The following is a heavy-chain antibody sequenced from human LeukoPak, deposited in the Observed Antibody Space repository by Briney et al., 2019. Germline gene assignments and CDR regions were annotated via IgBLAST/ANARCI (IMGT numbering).Heavy chain of an antibody. D-gene: IGHD3-10*01. CDR1: GFTFSSYG. V-gene: IGHV3-23*01. CDR3: ARDSSMLRGPLVIYYFDF. Sequence: GGSLRLSWAASGFTFSSYGMSWVRQAPGKELEWVSTISGGGDATYYADSVKGRFTISRDNSKNTLYLQMNSLRVEDTAVYYCARDSSMLRGPLVIYYFDFWGQGTLVTVSS. J-gene: IGHJ4*02. CDR2: ISGGGDAT.